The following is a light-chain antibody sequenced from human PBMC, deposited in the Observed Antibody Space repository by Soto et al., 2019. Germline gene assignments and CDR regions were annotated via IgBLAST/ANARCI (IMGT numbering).Light chain of an antibody. J-gene: IGKJ4*01. Sequence: EIVLTQSPATLSLSPGDRATLSCRASQNVRSDYFAWYQQKPGQAPRVIIFGVSTRASATPDRFRGSGSGTYFTLTISRLEPDDFALYYCPQYSNSPFTFGGGTKVDIK. V-gene: IGKV3-20*01. CDR2: GVS. CDR1: QNVRSDY. CDR3: PQYSNSPFT.